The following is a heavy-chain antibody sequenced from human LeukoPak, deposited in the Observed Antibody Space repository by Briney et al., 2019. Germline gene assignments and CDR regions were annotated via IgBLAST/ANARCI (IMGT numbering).Heavy chain of an antibody. CDR3: ARDSASTGYMNAFDI. D-gene: IGHD3-22*01. CDR2: IYYSGST. CDR1: GGSVTSSGYY. V-gene: IGHV4-61*08. Sequence: PSETLSLTCTVSGGSVTSSGYYWSWVRQPPGKGLEYIAYIYYSGSTNYNPSLKSRVTISVDTSKIQFSLKLRSVTAADTAVYYCARDSASTGYMNAFDIWGQGTMVTVSS. J-gene: IGHJ3*02.